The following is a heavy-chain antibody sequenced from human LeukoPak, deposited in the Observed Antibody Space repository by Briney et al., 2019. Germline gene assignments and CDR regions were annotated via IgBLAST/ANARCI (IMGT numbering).Heavy chain of an antibody. CDR3: ARDSTYYDFRSGYLNWFDP. J-gene: IGHJ5*02. CDR1: GFTFNNYW. CDR2: IKQDGSEK. V-gene: IGHV3-7*01. Sequence: GGSLRLSCAASGFTFNNYWMSWVRQAPGKGLEWVANIKQDGSEKYYVDSVKGRFTISRDNAKISLYLQMNSLRAEDMAVYYCARDSTYYDFRSGYLNWFDPWGQGTLVTVSS. D-gene: IGHD3-3*01.